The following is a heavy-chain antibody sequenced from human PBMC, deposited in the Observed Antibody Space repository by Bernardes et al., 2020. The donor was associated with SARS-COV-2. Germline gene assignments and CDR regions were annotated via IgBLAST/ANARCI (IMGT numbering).Heavy chain of an antibody. CDR2: IWYDGSNK. CDR3: ARGKDGDGYTPYWFDP. J-gene: IGHJ5*02. D-gene: IGHD5-12*01. Sequence: GGSLRLSCAASGFTFSSYGMHWVRQAPGKGLEWVAVIWYDGSNKYYADSVKGRFTISRDNSKNTLYLQMNSLRAEDTAVYYCARGKDGDGYTPYWFDPWGQGTLVTVSS. V-gene: IGHV3-33*01. CDR1: GFTFSSYG.